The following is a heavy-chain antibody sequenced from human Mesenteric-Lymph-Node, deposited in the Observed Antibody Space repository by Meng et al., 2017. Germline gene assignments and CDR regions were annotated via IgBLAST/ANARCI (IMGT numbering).Heavy chain of an antibody. D-gene: IGHD6-19*01. V-gene: IGHV1-8*01. CDR2: MNPNRGTT. CDR3: ATGVADFEY. J-gene: IGHJ4*02. CDR1: GYPFTSYD. Sequence: QVRLVQSGAEGKKPGALLKVYCKASGYPFTSYDINWVRQGTGQGLEWMGWMNPNRGTTGYAQKFQGRVTMTRNISKSTAYMDLSSLRSEDTAVYYCATGVADFEYWGQGTLVTVSS.